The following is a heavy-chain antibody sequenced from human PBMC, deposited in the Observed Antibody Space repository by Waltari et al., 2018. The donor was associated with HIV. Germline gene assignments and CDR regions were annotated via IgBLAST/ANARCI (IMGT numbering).Heavy chain of an antibody. CDR3: ARPVAATFYFDY. CDR2: INPNTGGT. J-gene: IGHJ4*02. CDR1: GYSFTAYY. D-gene: IGHD6-19*01. V-gene: IGHV1-2*02. Sequence: QVQLVQSGAEVKKPGASVKVSCKTSGYSFTAYYMHWVRQAPGQGLEWMGGINPNTGGTNYAQKFQGRVTMTWDTSISTIYMDLNRLTSDDTAIYYCARPVAATFYFDYWGQGTRVTVSS.